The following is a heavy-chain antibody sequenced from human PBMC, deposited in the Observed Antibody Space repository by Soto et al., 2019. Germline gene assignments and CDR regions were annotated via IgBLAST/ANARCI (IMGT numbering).Heavy chain of an antibody. Sequence: ASVKVSCKASGYTFTSYGISWVRQAPGQGLEWMGWISAYNGNTNYAQKLQGRVTMTTDTSTSTAYMELRSLRSDDTAVYYCARAMWYYDFWSGPLSYYYYYGMDVWGQGTTVTVSS. CDR3: ARAMWYYDFWSGPLSYYYYYGMDV. D-gene: IGHD3-3*01. CDR2: ISAYNGNT. CDR1: GYTFTSYG. J-gene: IGHJ6*02. V-gene: IGHV1-18*01.